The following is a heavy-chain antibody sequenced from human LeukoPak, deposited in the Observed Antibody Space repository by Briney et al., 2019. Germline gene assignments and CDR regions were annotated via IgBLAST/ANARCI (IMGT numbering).Heavy chain of an antibody. CDR3: ARDWGLGKYYFDY. CDR1: GFTFSNYW. Sequence: GGSLRLSCAASGFTFSNYWMHWVRQAPGKGLVWVSRINSDGINTSYADSVKGRFTISRDNSKNTLYLQMNSLRAEDTAVYYCARDWGLGKYYFDYWGQGTLVTVSS. V-gene: IGHV3-74*01. J-gene: IGHJ4*02. CDR2: INSDGINT. D-gene: IGHD2-21*01.